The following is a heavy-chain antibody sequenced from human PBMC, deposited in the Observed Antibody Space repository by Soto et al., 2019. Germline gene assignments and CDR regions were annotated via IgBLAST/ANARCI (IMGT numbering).Heavy chain of an antibody. CDR1: GFTFSTYN. Sequence: EVQVVESGGGLVQPGGSLRLSCEGSGFTFSTYNMDWVRQAPGKGLEWVSYMSNTGRTIFYADSVRGRFTISRDNAKNAPFLQMNSLRDEDTAVYYCARDGNRGYDMDVWGQGTTVTVSS. CDR3: ARDGNRGYDMDV. V-gene: IGHV3-48*02. J-gene: IGHJ6*02. CDR2: MSNTGRTI.